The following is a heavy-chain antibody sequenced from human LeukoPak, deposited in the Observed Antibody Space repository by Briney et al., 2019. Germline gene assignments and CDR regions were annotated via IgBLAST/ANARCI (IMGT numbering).Heavy chain of an antibody. D-gene: IGHD6-6*01. J-gene: IGHJ4*02. CDR2: ISYDGNNK. V-gene: IGHV3-30-3*01. Sequence: GGSLRLSCAASGFTFTYYALHWVRQAPGKGLEWVAVISYDGNNKYYADSVKGRFTISRDNSKNTLYLQMNSLRAEDTAVYYCARGLVYSSSAPAGYWGQGTLVTVSS. CDR3: ARGLVYSSSAPAGY. CDR1: GFTFTYYA.